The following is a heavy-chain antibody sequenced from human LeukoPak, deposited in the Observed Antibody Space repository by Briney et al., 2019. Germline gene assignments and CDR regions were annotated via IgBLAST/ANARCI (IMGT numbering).Heavy chain of an antibody. V-gene: IGHV4-34*01. Sequence: SETLSLTCAVYGGSLSGYYWSWIRQPPGKGLEWSGEINHTIRTNSNPSFKSRVNISVDTSKDKFSLQLSSVTAADTAVYYCAGQGRFLDQHYYYYYYMDVWGKGTTVTVSS. D-gene: IGHD3-3*01. CDR1: GGSLSGYY. CDR2: INHTIRT. J-gene: IGHJ6*03. CDR3: AGQGRFLDQHYYYYYYMDV.